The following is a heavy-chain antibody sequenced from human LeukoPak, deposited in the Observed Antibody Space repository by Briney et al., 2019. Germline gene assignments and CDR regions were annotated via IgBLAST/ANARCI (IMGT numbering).Heavy chain of an antibody. V-gene: IGHV3-74*01. J-gene: IGHJ4*02. Sequence: PGRSLRLSCAASGFTFSSYWMHSVRHAPGKGLVWVSQINSDGSSTTYADSVKGRFTISRDNAKNTLYLQMNSLRVEDTAVYYCARTQGFWGQGTLVTVSS. CDR3: ARTQGF. CDR1: GFTFSSYW. CDR2: INSDGSST.